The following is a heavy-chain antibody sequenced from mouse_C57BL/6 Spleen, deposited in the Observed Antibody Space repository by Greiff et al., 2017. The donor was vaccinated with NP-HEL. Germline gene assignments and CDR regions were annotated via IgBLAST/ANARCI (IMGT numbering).Heavy chain of an antibody. CDR2: IYPGDGDT. J-gene: IGHJ2*01. D-gene: IGHD6-1*01. CDR1: GYAFSSSW. V-gene: IGHV1-82*01. CDR3: ARHHLSYYFDY. Sequence: QVQLKESGPELVKPGASVKISCKASGYAFSSSWMNWVKQRPGKGLEWIGRIYPGDGDTNYNGKFKGKATLTADKSSSTAYMQLSSLTSEDSAVYFCARHHLSYYFDYWGQGTTLTVSS.